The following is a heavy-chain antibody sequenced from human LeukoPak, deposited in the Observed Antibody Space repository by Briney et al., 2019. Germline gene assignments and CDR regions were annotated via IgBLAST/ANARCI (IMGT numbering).Heavy chain of an antibody. J-gene: IGHJ4*02. CDR2: IWYDGNKK. CDR1: GFTFSSYG. CDR3: ARDRRDAYSQNFDY. Sequence: PGRSLRLSCAASGFTFSSYGMHWVRQVPGKGLEWVAVIWYDGNKKNYGDSVKGRFTISRDNSKNTLYLQMNSLRAEDTAVYYCARDRRDAYSQNFDYWGQGTLVTVSS. D-gene: IGHD5-24*01. V-gene: IGHV3-33*01.